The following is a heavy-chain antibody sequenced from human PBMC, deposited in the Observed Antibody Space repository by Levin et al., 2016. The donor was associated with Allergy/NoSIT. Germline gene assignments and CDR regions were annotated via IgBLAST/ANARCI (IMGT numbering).Heavy chain of an antibody. V-gene: IGHV4-34*01. CDR1: GGSFSGYY. J-gene: IGHJ6*02. CDR3: ARNYDFWSGYYEARYYGMDV. D-gene: IGHD3-3*01. Sequence: GSLRLSCAVYGGSFSGYYWSWIRQPPGKGLEWIGEINHSGSTNYNPSLKSRVTISVDTSKNQFSLKLSSVTAADTAVYYCARNYDFWSGYYEARYYGMDVWGQGTTVTVSS. CDR2: INHSGST.